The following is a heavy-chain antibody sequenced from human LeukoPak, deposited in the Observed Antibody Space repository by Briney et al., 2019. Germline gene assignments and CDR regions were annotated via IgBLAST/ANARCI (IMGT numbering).Heavy chain of an antibody. CDR2: INSDGSST. V-gene: IGHV3-74*01. D-gene: IGHD5-12*01. Sequence: GGSLRLSCAASGFTFSSYSMNWVRQAPGKGLVWVSRINSDGSSTSYADSVKGRLTISRDNAKNTLYLQMNSLRVEDTAVYYCARGDGYAQRDWGQGTLVTVPS. CDR3: ARGDGYAQRD. CDR1: GFTFSSYS. J-gene: IGHJ4*02.